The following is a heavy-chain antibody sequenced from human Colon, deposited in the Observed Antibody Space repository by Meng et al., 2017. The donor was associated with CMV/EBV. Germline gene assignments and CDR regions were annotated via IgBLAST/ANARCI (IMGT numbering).Heavy chain of an antibody. CDR2: MYYSGNT. J-gene: IGHJ6*03. D-gene: IGHD3-22*01. CDR1: GGFISGSSYL. V-gene: IGHV4-39*07. Sequence: LHRQGWGLGLLKASGPLSLTCTVSGGFISGSSYLGGWIRQPPGKGLEWIGSMYYSGNTHYKSSLKSRVTISVDTSKNQFSLRLNSVTAADTAVYYCARTVQWLAPFYYYMDVWGKGTLVTVSS. CDR3: ARTVQWLAPFYYYMDV.